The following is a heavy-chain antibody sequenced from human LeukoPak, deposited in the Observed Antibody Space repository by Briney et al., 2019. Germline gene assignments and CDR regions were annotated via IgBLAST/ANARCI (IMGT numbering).Heavy chain of an antibody. CDR3: ARYDHYDISADLVGPRLDYLYAMDV. V-gene: IGHV3-30*03. J-gene: IGHJ6*02. Sequence: GSLRLSCEASGFTLSSYGMHWVRQAPGTGLEWVAVISYDGSDKYYADSVKGRFTISRDNSKNTLYLQMNSLRAEDTAVYYCARYDHYDISADLVGPRLDYLYAMDVWGQGTPVTVYS. CDR2: ISYDGSDK. D-gene: IGHD3-22*01. CDR1: GFTLSSYG.